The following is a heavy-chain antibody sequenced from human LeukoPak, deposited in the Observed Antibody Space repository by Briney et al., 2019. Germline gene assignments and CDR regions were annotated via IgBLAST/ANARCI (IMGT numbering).Heavy chain of an antibody. CDR3: AAQPSRYCTSTSCFAAYYFDY. CDR1: GFTFDDYA. D-gene: IGHD2-2*01. CDR2: LSWNSASI. Sequence: GGSLRLSCAASGFTFDDYAMHWVRQPPGKGLEWVSGLSWNSASIGYADSVKGRFTISRDNAKNSLYPQMNSLSAEDTALYYCAAQPSRYCTSTSCFAAYYFDYWGQGTLVTVSS. J-gene: IGHJ4*02. V-gene: IGHV3-9*01.